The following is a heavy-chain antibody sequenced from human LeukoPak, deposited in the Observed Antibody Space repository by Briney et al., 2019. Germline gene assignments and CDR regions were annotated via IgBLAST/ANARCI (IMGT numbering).Heavy chain of an antibody. CDR3: AKKLSGSYKGFDY. CDR1: GFTFSSYA. D-gene: IGHD1-26*01. J-gene: IGHJ4*02. CDR2: ISDSGGTV. V-gene: IGHV3-23*01. Sequence: GGSLRLSCAASGFTFSSYAMSWVRQAPGKGLEWVSDISDSGGTVYYADSVKGRFTISRDNSKNSLYLQMNSLRAEGTAVYYCAKKLSGSYKGFDYWGQGTLVTVSS.